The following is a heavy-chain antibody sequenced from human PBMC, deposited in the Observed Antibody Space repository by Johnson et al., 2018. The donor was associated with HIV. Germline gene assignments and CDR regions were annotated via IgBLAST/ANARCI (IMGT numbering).Heavy chain of an antibody. CDR3: ARAAYSGSHHDAFDI. Sequence: QVQLVESGGGWVQPGGSLRLSCAASGFSFSDYYMSWIRQAPGKGLEWVSYISSSGSTIYYADSVKGRFTISRDNAKNSLYLQMNSLRAEDTAVYYCARAAYSGSHHDAFDIWGQGTMVTVSS. CDR2: ISSSGSTI. J-gene: IGHJ3*02. CDR1: GFSFSDYY. D-gene: IGHD1-26*01. V-gene: IGHV3-11*04.